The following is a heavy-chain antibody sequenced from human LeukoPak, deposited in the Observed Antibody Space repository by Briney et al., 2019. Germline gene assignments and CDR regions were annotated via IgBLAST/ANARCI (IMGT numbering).Heavy chain of an antibody. CDR3: ARDKVVGATFFDY. CDR2: ISSSNNYV. D-gene: IGHD1-26*01. V-gene: IGHV3-21*01. Sequence: GGSLRLSCAASGFTFSSYSMNWVRQAPGKGLEWVSSISSSNNYVYYADSVKGRFTISRDNAKNSLYLQMNSLRAEDTAVYYCARDKVVGATFFDYWGQGTLVTVSS. J-gene: IGHJ4*02. CDR1: GFTFSSYS.